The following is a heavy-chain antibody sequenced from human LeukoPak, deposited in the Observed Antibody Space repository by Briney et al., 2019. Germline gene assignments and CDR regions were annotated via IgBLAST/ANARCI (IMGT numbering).Heavy chain of an antibody. CDR2: INHSGST. V-gene: IGHV4-34*01. CDR1: GGSFSGYY. D-gene: IGHD1-7*01. Sequence: SETLSLTCAVYGGSFSGYYWSWIRQPPGKGLEWIGEINHSGSTNYNPSLKSRVTISVDTSKNQFSLKLSSVTAADTAVYYCARPITGTDYGGGNWFGPWGQGTLVTVSS. CDR3: ARPITGTDYGGGNWFGP. J-gene: IGHJ5*02.